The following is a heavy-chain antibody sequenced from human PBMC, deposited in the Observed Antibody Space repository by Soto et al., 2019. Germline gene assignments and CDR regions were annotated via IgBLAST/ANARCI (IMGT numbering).Heavy chain of an antibody. CDR2: TNTGSTT. D-gene: IGHD1-26*01. V-gene: IGHV3-53*02. J-gene: IGHJ6*02. CDR3: TKGAGSILAV. Sequence: EVQVLATGGGLIQPGGSLRLSCAASGFTVNSNYMNWVRQAPGEGLQLVSITNTGSTTYYADYVKGRFTVSRDNAKNTLYLQMNSLRAENTAVYYCTKGAGSILAVWGQGTKVSVPS. CDR1: GFTVNSNY.